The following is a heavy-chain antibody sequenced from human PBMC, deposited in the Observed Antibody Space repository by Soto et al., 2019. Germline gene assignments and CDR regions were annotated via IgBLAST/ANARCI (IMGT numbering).Heavy chain of an antibody. D-gene: IGHD2-21*02. V-gene: IGHV2-5*02. CDR3: IQSRCGGDCLQSYASYYYYGMDV. CDR2: IYWDDDK. Sequence: SGPTLVNPTQTLTLTCTFSAFSLSTGGVGVGWIRQPPGKALEWLALIYWDDDKLYSPSLRSRLTITKDTSKNQVVLTMTNMDPVDTATYYCIQSRCGGDCLQSYASYYYYGMDVWGQGTTVTVS. J-gene: IGHJ6*02. CDR1: AFSLSTGGVG.